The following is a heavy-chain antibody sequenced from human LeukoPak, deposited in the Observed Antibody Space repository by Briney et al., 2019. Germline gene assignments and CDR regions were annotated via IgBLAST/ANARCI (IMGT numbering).Heavy chain of an antibody. CDR3: ARGSYGWYYFDY. V-gene: IGHV1-2*02. Sequence: ASVKVSCKASGYTFTGYYMHWVRQAPGQGLEWMGWINPNSGDTNYAQKFQGRVTMTRDTSISTAYMELSRLRSDDTAVYYCARGSYGWYYFDYWGQGTLVTVSS. CDR1: GYTFTGYY. CDR2: INPNSGDT. D-gene: IGHD6-19*01. J-gene: IGHJ4*02.